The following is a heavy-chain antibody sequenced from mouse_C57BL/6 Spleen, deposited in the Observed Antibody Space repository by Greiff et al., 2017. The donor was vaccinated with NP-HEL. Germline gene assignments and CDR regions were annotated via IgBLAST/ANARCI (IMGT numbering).Heavy chain of an antibody. CDR2: INPSSGYT. V-gene: IGHV1-7*01. D-gene: IGHD2-4*01. Sequence: QVQLQQSGAELAKPGASVKLSCKASGYTFTSYWMHWVKQRPGQGLEWIGYINPSSGYTKYNQKFKDKATLTAVKSSSTAYMQLSSLTYEDSAVYYCARSGIYYDYDWNYWGQGTTLTVSS. CDR3: ARSGIYYDYDWNY. CDR1: GYTFTSYW. J-gene: IGHJ2*01.